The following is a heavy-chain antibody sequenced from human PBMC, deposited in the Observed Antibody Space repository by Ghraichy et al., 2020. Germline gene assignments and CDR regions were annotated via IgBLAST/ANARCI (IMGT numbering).Heavy chain of an antibody. Sequence: ASVKVSCKASGYTFTSYDINWVRQAPGQGLEWMGWISTYNGNTNYTQKLQGRVTMTTDTSTSTAYMELRSLRSDDTAVYYCARDSRGSGWPPAARRSIDYWGQGTLVTVSS. J-gene: IGHJ4*02. CDR3: ARDSRGSGWPPAARRSIDY. D-gene: IGHD6-19*01. CDR2: ISTYNGNT. V-gene: IGHV1-18*01. CDR1: GYTFTSYD.